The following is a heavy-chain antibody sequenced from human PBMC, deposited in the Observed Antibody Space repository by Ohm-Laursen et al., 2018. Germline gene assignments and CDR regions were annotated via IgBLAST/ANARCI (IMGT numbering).Heavy chain of an antibody. Sequence: SLRLSCTASGFIFRNFGMHWVRQAPGKGLEWVAAIWYDGSNKYYADSVKGRFTISRDNSKNTLYLQMNSLRAEDTAVYYCAKDRPFTPIVPGFYFDYWGQGTLVTVSS. CDR2: IWYDGSNK. J-gene: IGHJ4*02. V-gene: IGHV3-33*06. D-gene: IGHD1-26*01. CDR1: GFIFRNFG. CDR3: AKDRPFTPIVPGFYFDY.